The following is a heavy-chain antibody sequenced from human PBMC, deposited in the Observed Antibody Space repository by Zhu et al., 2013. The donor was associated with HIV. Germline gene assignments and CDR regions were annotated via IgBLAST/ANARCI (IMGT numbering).Heavy chain of an antibody. D-gene: IGHD1-20*01. Sequence: QVQLVQSGAEVKKPGASVKVSCKASGYTFTSYAMHWVRQAPGQRLEWMGWSNAGNGNTKYSQEFQGRVTITRDTSASTAYMELSSLRSEDMAVYYCARGAVTGALRRIVDYWGQGTLVTVSS. CDR3: ARGAVTGALRRIVDY. CDR2: SNAGNGNT. J-gene: IGHJ4*02. V-gene: IGHV1-3*02. CDR1: GYTFTSYA.